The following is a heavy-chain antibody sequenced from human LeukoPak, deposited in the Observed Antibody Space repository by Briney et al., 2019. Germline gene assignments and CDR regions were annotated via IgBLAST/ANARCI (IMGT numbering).Heavy chain of an antibody. V-gene: IGHV4-34*01. CDR2: INHSGST. CDR3: ASSLGYCSGGSCLLPFDY. D-gene: IGHD2-15*01. CDR1: GGSFSGYY. Sequence: SETLSLTCAVYGGSFSGYYWSWIRQPPGKGLEWIGEINHSGSTNYNPSLKSRVTISVDTSKNQFSLKLSSVTAADTAVYYCASSLGYCSGGSCLLPFDYWGQGTLVTVSS. J-gene: IGHJ4*02.